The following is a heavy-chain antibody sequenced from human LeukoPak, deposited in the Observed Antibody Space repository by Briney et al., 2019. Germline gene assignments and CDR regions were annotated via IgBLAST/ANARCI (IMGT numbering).Heavy chain of an antibody. Sequence: GGSLRLSCAASGFTFSSYAMIWVRQAPGKGLEWVSSISGSGGRTYYADSVTGRFTISRDNSKNTLYLQMNSLRAEDTAVYYCAKDFRAGTSRYAFDIWGQGTMVTVSS. V-gene: IGHV3-23*01. CDR1: GFTFSSYA. CDR3: AKDFRAGTSRYAFDI. J-gene: IGHJ3*02. D-gene: IGHD1-7*01. CDR2: ISGSGGRT.